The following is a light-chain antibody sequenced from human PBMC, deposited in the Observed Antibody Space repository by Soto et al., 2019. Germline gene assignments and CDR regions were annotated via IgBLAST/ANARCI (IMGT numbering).Light chain of an antibody. J-gene: IGKJ3*01. CDR1: QSLLYSNGYNY. CDR2: LGS. Sequence: DVVMTQSPLSLPVTPGEPASISCRSSQSLLYSNGYNYLDWYLQKPGQSPQLLIYLGSYRASGVPDRFTGSGSGTAFTLKISRVEAEDVGVYYCMQALQTPFTFGPGTKVEIK. CDR3: MQALQTPFT. V-gene: IGKV2-28*01.